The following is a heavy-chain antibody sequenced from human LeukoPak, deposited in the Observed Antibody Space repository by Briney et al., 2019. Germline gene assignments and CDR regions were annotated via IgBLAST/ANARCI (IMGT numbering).Heavy chain of an antibody. V-gene: IGHV1-18*01. CDR2: ISAYNGNT. Sequence: ASVKVSCKASGYTFTSYGISWVRQAPGQGLEWMGWISAYNGNTNYAQKLQGRVTMTTDTSTSTAYMELSSLRSEDTAVYYCARVSSGWRYYYYYYMDVWGKGTTVTISS. CDR3: ARVSSGWRYYYYYYMDV. CDR1: GYTFTSYG. D-gene: IGHD6-19*01. J-gene: IGHJ6*03.